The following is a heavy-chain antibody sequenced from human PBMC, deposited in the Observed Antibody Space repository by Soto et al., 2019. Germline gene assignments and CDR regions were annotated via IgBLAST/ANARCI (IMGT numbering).Heavy chain of an antibody. Sequence: SVKVSCKASGGTFSSYTISWVRQAPGQGLEWMGRIIPILGIANYAQKFQGRVTITADKSTSTAYMELSSLRSEDTAVYYCARDPHYYGSGSYYTRCGMDVWGQGTTVTVSS. D-gene: IGHD3-10*01. V-gene: IGHV1-69*04. J-gene: IGHJ6*02. CDR1: GGTFSSYT. CDR2: IIPILGIA. CDR3: ARDPHYYGSGSYYTRCGMDV.